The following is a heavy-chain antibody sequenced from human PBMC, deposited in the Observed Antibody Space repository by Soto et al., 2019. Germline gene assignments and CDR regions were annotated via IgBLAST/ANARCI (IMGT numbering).Heavy chain of an antibody. D-gene: IGHD3-3*01. CDR1: GGSISSYY. CDR3: ARYGYGYDFWSGYPDAFDI. V-gene: IGHV4-59*01. CDR2: IYYSGST. J-gene: IGHJ3*02. Sequence: SETLSLTCTVSGGSISSYYWSWIRQPPGKGLEWIGYIYYSGSTNYNPSLKSRVTISVDTSKNQFSLKLSSVTAADTAVYYCARYGYGYDFWSGYPDAFDIWGQGTMVTVSS.